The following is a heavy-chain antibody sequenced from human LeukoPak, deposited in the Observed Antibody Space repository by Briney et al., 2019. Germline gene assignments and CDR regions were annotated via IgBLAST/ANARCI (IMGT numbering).Heavy chain of an antibody. CDR2: IFTSGST. CDR3: ARRRLGEFFDY. D-gene: IGHD3-16*01. Sequence: SETLSLTCTVSGGSIRSYYWSWIRQPAGKGLEWIGRIFTSGSTNYNPSLKSRVSISVNTSKNQFSLKLSSVTAADTAVYYCARRRLGEFFDYWGQGTLVTVSS. CDR1: GGSIRSYY. V-gene: IGHV4-4*07. J-gene: IGHJ4*02.